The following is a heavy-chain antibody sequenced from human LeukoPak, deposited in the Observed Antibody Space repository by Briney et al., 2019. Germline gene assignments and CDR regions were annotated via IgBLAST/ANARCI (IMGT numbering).Heavy chain of an antibody. V-gene: IGHV3-23*01. Sequence: GWSLRLSCAASRFTLSSNYMSWVRQAPGKGLEGVSAISGSGGSTYYADSVKGRFTISRDNSKNTLYLQMNSLRAEDTAVYYCAKGDRYGDYTYYFDYWGQGTLVTVSS. CDR2: ISGSGGST. J-gene: IGHJ4*02. CDR1: RFTLSSNY. D-gene: IGHD4-17*01. CDR3: AKGDRYGDYTYYFDY.